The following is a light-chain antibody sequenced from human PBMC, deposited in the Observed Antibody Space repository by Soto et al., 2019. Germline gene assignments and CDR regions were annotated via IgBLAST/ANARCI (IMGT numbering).Light chain of an antibody. Sequence: DIQMTQSPSTLSASVGDRVTITCRASQSISSWLAWYQQKPGKAPKLLIYKASNLESGVPSRFSGSGSGTEFTLTISSLQPDDFATYYCQQYRSYSWTCGQGTKVEI. CDR2: KAS. V-gene: IGKV1-5*03. J-gene: IGKJ1*01. CDR1: QSISSW. CDR3: QQYRSYSWT.